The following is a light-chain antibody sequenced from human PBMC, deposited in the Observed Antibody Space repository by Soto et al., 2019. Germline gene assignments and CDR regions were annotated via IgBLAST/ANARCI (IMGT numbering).Light chain of an antibody. V-gene: IGKV3-15*01. J-gene: IGKJ4*01. Sequence: RVLTQSPATLSVSPGERVVLTCRATQTVTNKLAWYQQKPGQAPRLLIYEAPIRATGIPARFSGSGSGTEFTLTISSLQSEDSVLYYCQQYNSWPVTFGGGTKVEIK. CDR3: QQYNSWPVT. CDR2: EAP. CDR1: QTVTNK.